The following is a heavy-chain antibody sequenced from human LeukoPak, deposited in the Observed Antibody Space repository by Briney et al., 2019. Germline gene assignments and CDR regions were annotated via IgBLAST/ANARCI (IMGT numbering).Heavy chain of an antibody. V-gene: IGHV3-23*01. Sequence: SGGSLRLSCAASGFTFSSYAMTWVRQAPGKGLAWVSSISKSDGSTYYADSVKGRFTISRDNSKNTVYLHTDSLRVEDTAIYYCARGALIPDFRGQGTLVTVSS. CDR1: GFTFSSYA. J-gene: IGHJ4*02. CDR3: ARGALIPDF. CDR2: ISKSDGST. D-gene: IGHD2-21*01.